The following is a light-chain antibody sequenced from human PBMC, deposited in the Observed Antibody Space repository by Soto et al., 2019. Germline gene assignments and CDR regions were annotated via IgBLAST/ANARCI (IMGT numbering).Light chain of an antibody. CDR3: QQREHWPPIT. CDR2: DTS. V-gene: IGKV3-11*01. CDR1: QSVNRY. J-gene: IGKJ5*01. Sequence: EVVLTQSPATLSLSPVERATLSCRASQSVNRYLAWYQQKPGQAPRLLIYDTSNRATGIPARFSGSGSGTDFTLTISSLEPEDFAVYYCQQREHWPPITFGQGTRLEIK.